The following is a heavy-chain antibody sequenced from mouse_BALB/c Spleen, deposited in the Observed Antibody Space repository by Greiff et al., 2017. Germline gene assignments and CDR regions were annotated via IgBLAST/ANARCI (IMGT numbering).Heavy chain of an antibody. CDR3: ARDRGDYDKAMDY. CDR1: GFTFSSYA. J-gene: IGHJ4*01. D-gene: IGHD2-4*01. Sequence: EVKLVESGGGLVKPGGSLKLSCAASGFTFSSYAMSWVRQSPEKRLEWVAEISSGGSYTYYPATVTGRFTISRDNAKNTLYLEMSSLRSEDTAMYYCARDRGDYDKAMDYWGQGTSVTVSS. V-gene: IGHV5-9-4*01. CDR2: ISSGGSYT.